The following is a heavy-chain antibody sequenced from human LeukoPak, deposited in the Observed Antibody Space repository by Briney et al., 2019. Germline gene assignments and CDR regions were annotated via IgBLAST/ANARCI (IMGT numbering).Heavy chain of an antibody. CDR1: GVTVSSKD. D-gene: IGHD3-9*01. J-gene: IGHJ6*02. CDR3: ARDVDYYDIVTGYYQHFGMDV. V-gene: IGHV3-53*01. Sequence: PGGSLRLSCAASGVTVSSKDMSWVRQAPGKGLEWGSTVYSGGSTYYADPVKGRFPISRDNSKNTLFLQMNSLRAEDTAVYYCARDVDYYDIVTGYYQHFGMDVWGQGTTVTVSS. CDR2: VYSGGST.